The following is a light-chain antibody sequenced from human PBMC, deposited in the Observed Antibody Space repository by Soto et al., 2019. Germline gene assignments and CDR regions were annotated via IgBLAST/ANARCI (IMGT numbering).Light chain of an antibody. V-gene: IGKV3-20*01. CDR2: GAS. CDR3: QQYGSSGT. CDR1: QSVSSSY. Sequence: EIVLTQSPGTLSLSAGERVTLSCRASQSVSSSYLAWYQQKPGQAPRLLIYGASNRATGIPDRFSGSGSGTDFTLTISRLEPEDFAVYYCQQYGSSGTFGQGTKVDIK. J-gene: IGKJ1*01.